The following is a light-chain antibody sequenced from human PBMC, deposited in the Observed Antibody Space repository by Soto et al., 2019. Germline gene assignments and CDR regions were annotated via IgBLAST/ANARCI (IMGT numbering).Light chain of an antibody. CDR3: AAWDYSLSGYV. Sequence: QSVLTQPPSASGTPRQRVTISCSGSSSNIGSNYVYWYQQLPGTAPKLLIYRNNQRPSGVPDRFSGSKSGTSASLAISGLRSEDEADYYCAAWDYSLSGYVFGTGTKVTVL. CDR1: SSNIGSNY. J-gene: IGLJ1*01. V-gene: IGLV1-47*01. CDR2: RNN.